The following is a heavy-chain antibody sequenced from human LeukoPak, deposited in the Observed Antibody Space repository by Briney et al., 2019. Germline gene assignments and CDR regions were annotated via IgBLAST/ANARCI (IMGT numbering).Heavy chain of an antibody. J-gene: IGHJ5*02. CDR1: GFTFSSYA. D-gene: IGHD3-10*01. CDR2: ISGSGGST. Sequence: GGSLRLSCAASGFTFSSYAISWVRQAPGKGLEWVSAISGSGGSTYYADSVKGRFTISRDNSKNTLYLQMNSLRAEDTAVYYCAKLSSSKLGSRQNWFDPWGQGTLVTVSS. V-gene: IGHV3-23*01. CDR3: AKLSSSKLGSRQNWFDP.